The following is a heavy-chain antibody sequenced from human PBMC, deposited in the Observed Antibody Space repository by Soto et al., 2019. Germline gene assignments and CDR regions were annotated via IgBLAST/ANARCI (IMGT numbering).Heavy chain of an antibody. J-gene: IGHJ6*02. D-gene: IGHD3-16*01. CDR1: GFTFSSYA. CDR3: AKILGAVGYYYGMDV. Sequence: GGSLRLSCAASGFTFSSYAMSWVRQAPGKGLEWVSAISGSGGSTYYADSVKGRFTISRDNSKNTLYLQMNSLRAEDTAVYYCAKILGAVGYYYGMDVWGQGTTVTVSS. V-gene: IGHV3-23*01. CDR2: ISGSGGST.